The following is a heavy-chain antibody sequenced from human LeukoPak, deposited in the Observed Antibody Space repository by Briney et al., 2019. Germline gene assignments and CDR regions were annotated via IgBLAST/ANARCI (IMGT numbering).Heavy chain of an antibody. V-gene: IGHV3-30*02. CDR2: IRYDGNNQ. Sequence: PGGSLRLSCAASGFTFSTYGMHWVRQAPGKGLEWVAFIRYDGNNQYYADSVKGRFTISRDNSKNTLYLQMNSLRAEDTALYYCAKLISPYDSWGQGTLVLVSS. CDR1: GFTFSTYG. J-gene: IGHJ4*02. CDR3: AKLISPYDS.